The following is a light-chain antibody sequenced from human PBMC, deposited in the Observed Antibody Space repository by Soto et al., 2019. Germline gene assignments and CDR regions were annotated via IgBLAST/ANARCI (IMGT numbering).Light chain of an antibody. Sequence: DIVMTQSPDSLAASLGERATINCKSSQSVLYSSNNKNYLAWYQQRPGQPPKLLLYWASTRESGVPDRFSGSGSGTDFTLTISSLQAEDVAVYYCQQYYTTPPWTFGQGTKVEIK. CDR2: WAS. CDR1: QSVLYSSNNKNY. CDR3: QQYYTTPPWT. V-gene: IGKV4-1*01. J-gene: IGKJ1*01.